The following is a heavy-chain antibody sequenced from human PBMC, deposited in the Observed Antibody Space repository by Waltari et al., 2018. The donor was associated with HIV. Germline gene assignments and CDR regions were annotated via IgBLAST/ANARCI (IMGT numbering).Heavy chain of an antibody. D-gene: IGHD4-17*01. J-gene: IGHJ3*01. CDR3: AKTVPTVTSIFEGLDV. V-gene: IGHV3-23*01. Sequence: QLLESGGGLVKPGGSLRLSCVASGFTFNKFAMNWVRQAPGKGGEGLSSISGSGGNKYYADSVNGRISISRENSQNTVYVQINSLRVDDTATYYCAKTVPTVTSIFEGLDVWGQGAMVIVSS. CDR2: ISGSGGNK. CDR1: GFTFNKFA.